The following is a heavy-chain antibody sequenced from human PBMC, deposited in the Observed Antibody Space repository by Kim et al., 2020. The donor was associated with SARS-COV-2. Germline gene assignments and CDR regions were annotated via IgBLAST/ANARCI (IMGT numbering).Heavy chain of an antibody. J-gene: IGHJ3*02. V-gene: IGHV1-24*01. CDR3: AMRYSGSYTGRGAFDI. D-gene: IGHD1-26*01. Sequence: KFQGRVTMTEDTSTDTAYMELSSLRSEDTAVYYCAMRYSGSYTGRGAFDIWGQGTMVTVSS.